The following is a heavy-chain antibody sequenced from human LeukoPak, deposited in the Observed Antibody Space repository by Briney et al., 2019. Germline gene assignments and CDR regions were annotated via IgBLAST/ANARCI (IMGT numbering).Heavy chain of an antibody. D-gene: IGHD3-22*01. J-gene: IGHJ3*02. Sequence: GGSLRLSCAASEVTVTSNYLSWVRQAPGKGLQWVSVIYPGGDIYYADSVKGRFVISRDNSKNTLSLQMNSLAADDTAVYYCVRGPRYYDDSGFHYGVFDIWGEGTVVTVSS. CDR1: EVTVTSNY. V-gene: IGHV3-53*01. CDR2: IYPGGDI. CDR3: VRGPRYYDDSGFHYGVFDI.